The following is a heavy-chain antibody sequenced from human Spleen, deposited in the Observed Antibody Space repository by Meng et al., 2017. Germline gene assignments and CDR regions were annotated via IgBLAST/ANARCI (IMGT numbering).Heavy chain of an antibody. D-gene: IGHD5-18*01. V-gene: IGHV3-69-1*02. Sequence: GESLKISCAASGITFSDYYMNWVRQAPGKGLEWVSFISSRSTIYYADSVKGRFTISRDNAKNSLYLQMNNVRAEDTAVYYCARYSYGYSYFDSWGLGTLVTVSS. CDR1: GITFSDYY. J-gene: IGHJ4*01. CDR2: ISSRSTI. CDR3: ARYSYGYSYFDS.